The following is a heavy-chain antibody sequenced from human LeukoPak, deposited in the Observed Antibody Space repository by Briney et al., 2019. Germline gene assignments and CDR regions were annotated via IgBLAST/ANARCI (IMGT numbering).Heavy chain of an antibody. CDR1: GYSFTSYW. V-gene: IGHV5-10-1*01. CDR2: IDPSDSYT. J-gene: IGHJ4*02. Sequence: PGESLRISCKGSGYSFTSYWISWVRQMPGKGLEWMGRIDPSDSYTNYSPSFQGHVTISADKSISTAYLQWSSLRASDTAMYYCARTDSAYEYLDYWGQGTLVTVSS. CDR3: ARTDSAYEYLDY. D-gene: IGHD5-12*01.